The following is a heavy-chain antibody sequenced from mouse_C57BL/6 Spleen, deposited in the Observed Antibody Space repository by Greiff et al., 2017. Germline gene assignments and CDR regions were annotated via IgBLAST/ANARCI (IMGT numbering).Heavy chain of an antibody. CDR2: IDPSDSYT. CDR1: GYTFTSYW. V-gene: IGHV1-59*01. Sequence: QAQLKQPGAELVRPGTSVKLSCKASGYTFTSYWMHWVKQRPGQGLEWIGVIDPSDSYTNYNQKFKGKATLTVDTSSSTAYMQLSSLTSEDSAVYYCARRGNEGFAYWGQGTLVTVSA. CDR3: ARRGNEGFAY. D-gene: IGHD2-1*01. J-gene: IGHJ3*01.